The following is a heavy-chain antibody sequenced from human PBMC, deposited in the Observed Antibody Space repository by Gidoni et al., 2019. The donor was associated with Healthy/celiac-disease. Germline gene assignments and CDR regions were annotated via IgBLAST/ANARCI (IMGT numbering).Heavy chain of an antibody. J-gene: IGHJ3*02. Sequence: QVQLVQSGAEVKKPGASVKVSCKASGYTFTSYAMHWVRQAPGQRLEWMGWINAGNGNTKYSQKFQGRVTITRDTSASTAYMELSSLRSEDTAVYYCARDLLPDTYCSGGSCYAFDIWGQGTMVTVSS. CDR2: INAGNGNT. CDR1: GYTFTSYA. D-gene: IGHD2-15*01. V-gene: IGHV1-3*01. CDR3: ARDLLPDTYCSGGSCYAFDI.